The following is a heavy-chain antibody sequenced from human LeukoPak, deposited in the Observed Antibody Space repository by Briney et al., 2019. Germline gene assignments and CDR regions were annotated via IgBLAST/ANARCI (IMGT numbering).Heavy chain of an antibody. Sequence: PSETLSITCAVYGGSFSGYYWSWIRKPPGKGLEWIGRIYTSGSTNYNPSLKSRVTMSVDTSKNQFSLKLSSVTAADTAVYYCAREVDGVYYGSGSYYNAINWFDPWGQGTLVTVSS. V-gene: IGHV4-59*10. CDR1: GGSFSGYY. CDR2: IYTSGST. J-gene: IGHJ5*02. D-gene: IGHD3-10*01. CDR3: AREVDGVYYGSGSYYNAINWFDP.